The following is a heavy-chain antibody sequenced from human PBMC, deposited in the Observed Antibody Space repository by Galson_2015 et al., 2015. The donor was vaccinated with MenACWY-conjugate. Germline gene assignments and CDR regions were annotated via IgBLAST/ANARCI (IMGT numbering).Heavy chain of an antibody. Sequence: SLRLSCAGSGFPFSSYDMHWVRQTTGKRLEWVANIKQDGSEKYYVDSVKGRFTISRDNAKNSLHLRMNSLRAEDTAVYYCARSYGSGRFDAFDIWGQGLMVTVS. J-gene: IGHJ3*02. V-gene: IGHV3-7*05. CDR1: GFPFSSYD. CDR2: IKQDGSEK. D-gene: IGHD3-10*01. CDR3: ARSYGSGRFDAFDI.